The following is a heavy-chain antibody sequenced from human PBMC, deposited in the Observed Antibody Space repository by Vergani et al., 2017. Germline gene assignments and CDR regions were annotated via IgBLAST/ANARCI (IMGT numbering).Heavy chain of an antibody. V-gene: IGHV3-74*01. Sequence: EVQLVESGGGLIHPGGSLRLSCEGSGFSFSGYWMHWVRQSPEKGLVWVSRIKSDGSITNYADSVKGRFTISRDNAKNTLYLEMNSLRVEDTAVYYCARGYCTNSICRGKVDSWGQGTLVTVSS. CDR1: GFSFSGYW. CDR3: ARGYCTNSICRGKVDS. D-gene: IGHD2-8*01. J-gene: IGHJ4*02. CDR2: IKSDGSIT.